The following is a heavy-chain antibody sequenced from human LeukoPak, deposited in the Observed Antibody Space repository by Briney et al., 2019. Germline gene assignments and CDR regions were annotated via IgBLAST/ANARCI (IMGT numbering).Heavy chain of an antibody. J-gene: IGHJ4*02. CDR3: ARRKEVQTTFDY. V-gene: IGHV3-7*01. Sequence: PGGSLRLSCAASGFVFSNSWMGWVRQAPGKGLEWVANIKEDGSETYYVDSVKGRFTISRDNAKNSLDLQMNSLRDEDTAVYYCARRKEVQTTFDYWGQGTLVTLSS. D-gene: IGHD4/OR15-4a*01. CDR2: IKEDGSET. CDR1: GFVFSNSW.